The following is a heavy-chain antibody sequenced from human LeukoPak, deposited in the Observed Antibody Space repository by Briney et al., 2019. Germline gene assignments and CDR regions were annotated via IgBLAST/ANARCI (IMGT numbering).Heavy chain of an antibody. CDR2: INPSGGST. CDR3: ARVPTYYDILTGYSTYYFDY. D-gene: IGHD3-9*01. Sequence: GASAKVSCKASGYTFTSYYMHWVRQAPGQGLEWMGIINPSGGSTSYAQKFQGRVTMTRDTSTSTVYMELSSLRSEDTAVYYCARVPTYYDILTGYSTYYFDYWGQGTLVTVSS. J-gene: IGHJ4*02. V-gene: IGHV1-46*01. CDR1: GYTFTSYY.